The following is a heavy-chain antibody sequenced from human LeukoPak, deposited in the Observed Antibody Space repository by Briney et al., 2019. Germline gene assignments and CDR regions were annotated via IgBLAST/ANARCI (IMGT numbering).Heavy chain of an antibody. CDR2: IYTSGST. V-gene: IGHV4-4*09. CDR1: GGSISSYY. D-gene: IGHD3-10*01. CDR3: ARDGSGSYSWFDP. Sequence: SETLSLTCTVSGGSISSYYWSWIRQPPGKGLEWIGYIYTSGSTIYNPSLKSRVTIPVDTSKNQFSLKLSSVTAADTAVYYCARDGSGSYSWFDPWGQGTLVTVSS. J-gene: IGHJ5*02.